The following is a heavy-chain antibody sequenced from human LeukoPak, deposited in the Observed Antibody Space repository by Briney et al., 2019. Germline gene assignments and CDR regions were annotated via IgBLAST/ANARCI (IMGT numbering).Heavy chain of an antibody. CDR1: GFTFSSYA. CDR3: ARDPGEGYYDSSGYFLDY. CDR2: ISGSGGST. V-gene: IGHV3-23*01. Sequence: PGGSLRLSCAASGFTFSSYAMSWVRQAPGKGLEWVSAISGSGGSTYYADSVKGWFTISRDNSKNTLYLQMNSLRAEDTAVYYCARDPGEGYYDSSGYFLDYWGQGTLVTVSS. J-gene: IGHJ4*02. D-gene: IGHD3-22*01.